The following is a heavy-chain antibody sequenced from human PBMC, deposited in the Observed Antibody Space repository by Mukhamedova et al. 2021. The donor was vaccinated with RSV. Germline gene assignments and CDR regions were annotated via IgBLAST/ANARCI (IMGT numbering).Heavy chain of an antibody. CDR3: ARDRRDGDNDVAYYFDY. D-gene: IGHD5-24*01. Sequence: SWIRQPAGKGLEWIGRIYTRGSIKYNPSLESRVSMSADTSKNQFSLKLSSVTAADTAVYYCARDRRDGDNDVAYYFDYWGQGTL. CDR2: IYTRGSI. J-gene: IGHJ4*02. V-gene: IGHV4-4*07.